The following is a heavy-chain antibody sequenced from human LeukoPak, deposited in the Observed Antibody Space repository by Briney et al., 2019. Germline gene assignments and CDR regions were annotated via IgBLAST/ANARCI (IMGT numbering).Heavy chain of an antibody. CDR3: AKDYCTGTNCYGDY. Sequence: GGSLRLSCAASGFTFNLYGTSWVRQAPGKGLEWVSAVSAGGGDTSYADSVKGRFTISRDNSKSTLYLQMNSLRAEDTAVYYCAKDYCTGTNCYGDYWGQGTLVTASS. J-gene: IGHJ4*02. CDR2: VSAGGGDT. V-gene: IGHV3-23*01. CDR1: GFTFNLYG. D-gene: IGHD2-2*01.